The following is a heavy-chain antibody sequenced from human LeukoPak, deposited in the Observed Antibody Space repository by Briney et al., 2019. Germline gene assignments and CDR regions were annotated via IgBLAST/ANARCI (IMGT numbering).Heavy chain of an antibody. CDR2: IHTGGNT. CDR1: GFAVSSNY. J-gene: IGHJ6*02. CDR3: ATDRWYVMDV. V-gene: IGHV3-66*01. D-gene: IGHD1-20*01. Sequence: GGSLRLSCTASGFAVSSNYINWVRQAPGKGLEWVSVIHTGGNTYYADSVEGRFTISRDNAKTTLFLQMDSLRAEDTALYYCATDRWYVMDVWGQGTTVTVSS.